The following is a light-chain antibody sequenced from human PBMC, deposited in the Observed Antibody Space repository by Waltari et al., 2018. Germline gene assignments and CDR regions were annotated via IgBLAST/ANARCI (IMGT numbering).Light chain of an antibody. CDR1: ALPKQY. J-gene: IGLJ2*01. Sequence: SYELTQPPSVSVSPGQTATITCSGDALPKQYTYWYHQKPGQAPVLVIYKDNERPSGSPERVAASKSGTTATLTISGAQAEDEADYYCQSADSSGNFLVFGGGTKLTVL. CDR3: QSADSSGNFLV. V-gene: IGLV3-25*03. CDR2: KDN.